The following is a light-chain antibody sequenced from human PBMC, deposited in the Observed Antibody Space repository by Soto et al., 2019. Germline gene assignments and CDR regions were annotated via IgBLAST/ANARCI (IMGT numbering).Light chain of an antibody. V-gene: IGKV1-8*01. CDR3: QQADTFPIT. CDR2: AAS. J-gene: IGKJ5*01. Sequence: AIRMTQSPSSLSASTGDRVTITCRASQGISSYLAWYQQKPGTAPKLLIYAASTLQSGVPSRFSGSGFGTDFTLTISSLQPEDFATYYCQQADTFPITFGQGTRLEIK. CDR1: QGISSY.